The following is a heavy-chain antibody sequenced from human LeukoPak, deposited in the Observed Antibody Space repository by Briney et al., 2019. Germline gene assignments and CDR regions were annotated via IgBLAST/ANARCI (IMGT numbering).Heavy chain of an antibody. CDR1: GFTFNNYG. CDR2: ISDDGRNK. D-gene: IGHD3-3*01. Sequence: GRSLRLSCAASGFTFNNYGMHYVRQAPGKGLEWVAVISDDGRNKNYADSVKGRFTISRDSSNNTLYLQMNSLRAEDMAVYYCAREEWFYFDYWGQGTLVTVSS. V-gene: IGHV3-30*03. CDR3: AREEWFYFDY. J-gene: IGHJ4*02.